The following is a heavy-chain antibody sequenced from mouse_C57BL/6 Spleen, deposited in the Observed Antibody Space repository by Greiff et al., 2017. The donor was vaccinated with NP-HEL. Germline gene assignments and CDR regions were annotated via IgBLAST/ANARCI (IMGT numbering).Heavy chain of an antibody. CDR2: FYPGDGDT. V-gene: IGHV1-82*01. D-gene: IGHD1-1*01. J-gene: IGHJ3*01. Sequence: VKVVESGPELVKPGASVKISCKASGYAFSSSWLNWVKQRPGKGLEWFGRFYPGDGDTNYNGKFKGKATLTADKSSSTAYMQLSSLTSEDSAVYFCARWNYGTSGAYWGQGTLVTVSA. CDR3: ARWNYGTSGAY. CDR1: GYAFSSSW.